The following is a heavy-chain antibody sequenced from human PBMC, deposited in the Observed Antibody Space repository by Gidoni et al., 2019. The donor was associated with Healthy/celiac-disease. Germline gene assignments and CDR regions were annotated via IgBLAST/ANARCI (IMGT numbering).Heavy chain of an antibody. J-gene: IGHJ4*02. Sequence: QLQLQQWGAGLLKPSETLSLTCAVYGVSFSGYYWSWIRQPPGKGLEWIGEINNSGSTNYNPSLKSRVTMSVDKSKNQFSLKLSCVTAADTAVYYCARGTGEYSSGWYDYWGQGTLVTVSS. CDR3: ARGTGEYSSGWYDY. V-gene: IGHV4-34*01. CDR1: GVSFSGYY. CDR2: INNSGST. D-gene: IGHD6-19*01.